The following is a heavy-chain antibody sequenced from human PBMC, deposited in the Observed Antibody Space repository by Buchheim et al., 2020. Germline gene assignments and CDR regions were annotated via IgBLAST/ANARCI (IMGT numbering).Heavy chain of an antibody. CDR2: ISAGGGTT. Sequence: EVQLLESGGGLVQPGGSLRLSCAASGFTFNTFPMSWVRQAPGKGLEWVAVISAGGGTTYYADSVKGRFTISRDNSKNTLYLQMNSLRAEDTAVFYCAKGYSYGQFDYWGQGTL. CDR1: GFTFNTFP. V-gene: IGHV3-23*01. D-gene: IGHD5-18*01. CDR3: AKGYSYGQFDY. J-gene: IGHJ4*02.